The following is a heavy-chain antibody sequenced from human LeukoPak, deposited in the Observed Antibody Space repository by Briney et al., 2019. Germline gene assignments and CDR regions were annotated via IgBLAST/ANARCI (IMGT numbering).Heavy chain of an antibody. V-gene: IGHV4-39*01. CDR3: ASFTFGGVIVPFT. J-gene: IGHJ5*02. CDR2: IYYSGST. Sequence: PSETLCLTCTVFGGSISSSSYYWGWIRQPPGKGLEWIGSIYYSGSTYYNPSLKSRVTISVDTSKNQFSLKLSSVTAADTAVYYCASFTFGGVIVPFTWSQGTLVTVSS. CDR1: GGSISSSSYY. D-gene: IGHD3-16*02.